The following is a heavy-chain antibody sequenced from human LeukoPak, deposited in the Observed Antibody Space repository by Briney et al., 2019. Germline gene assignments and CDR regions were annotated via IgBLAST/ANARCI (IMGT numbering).Heavy chain of an antibody. CDR3: ATLGYGYGTDY. Sequence: PSETLSLTCTVSGDSISSGNYYWTWIRQPAGKGLEWIGRIYTSGSTNYNPSLKSRVTISVDTSKNQFSLKLSSVTAADTAVYYCATLGYGYGTDYWGQGTLVTVSS. D-gene: IGHD5-18*01. CDR1: GDSISSGNYY. J-gene: IGHJ4*02. V-gene: IGHV4-61*02. CDR2: IYTSGST.